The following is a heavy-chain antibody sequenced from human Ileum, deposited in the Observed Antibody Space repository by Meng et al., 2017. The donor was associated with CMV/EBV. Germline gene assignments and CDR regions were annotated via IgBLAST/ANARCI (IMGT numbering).Heavy chain of an antibody. V-gene: IGHV4-4*07. CDR1: GGSITSYY. CDR3: AKGTGVTDPFDY. CDR2: IYVSGST. J-gene: IGHJ4*02. Sequence: QVQLQESGPGLVKPSETLSLTCSISGGSITSYYWSWIWQPAGKGLEWIGRIYVSGSTNYNPSLKSRVTMSVDTSKNQFSLKLSSVTAADTAIYYCAKGTGVTDPFDYWGQGTLVTVSS. D-gene: IGHD1-14*01.